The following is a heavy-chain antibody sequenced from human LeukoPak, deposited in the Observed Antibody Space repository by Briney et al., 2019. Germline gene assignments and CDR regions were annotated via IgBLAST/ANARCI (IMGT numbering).Heavy chain of an antibody. CDR2: IYYSGST. CDR3: ARDRLSSGWYSGFDY. J-gene: IGHJ4*02. CDR1: GGSISSYY. V-gene: IGHV4-59*01. D-gene: IGHD6-19*01. Sequence: SETLSLTCTVSGGSISSYYRSWIRQPPGKGLEWIGYIYYSGSTNYNPSLKSRVTISVDTSKNQFSLKLSSVTAADTAVYYCARDRLSSGWYSGFDYWGQGTLVTVSS.